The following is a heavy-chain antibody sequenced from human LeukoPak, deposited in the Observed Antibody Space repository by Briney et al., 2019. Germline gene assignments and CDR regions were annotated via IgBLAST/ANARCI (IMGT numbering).Heavy chain of an antibody. J-gene: IGHJ4*02. CDR3: ARTQISGPDY. CDR2: IYYSGST. V-gene: IGHV4-59*01. Sequence: SETLSLTCTVSGGSISSYYWSWIRQPPGKGLEWIGYIYYSGSTNYNPSLKSRVTISVDTSKNESSLKLSSVTAADTAVYYCARTQISGPDYWGQGTLVTVSS. D-gene: IGHD3-3*02. CDR1: GGSISSYY.